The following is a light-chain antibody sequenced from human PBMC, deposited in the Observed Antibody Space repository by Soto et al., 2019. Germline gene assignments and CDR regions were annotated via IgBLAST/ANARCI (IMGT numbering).Light chain of an antibody. J-gene: IGLJ2*01. CDR2: DVS. CDR3: CSHAGTYTAVL. Sequence: QSALTQPRSVSGSPGQSVTISCTGTSSDVGGYNFVSWYQQHPGKAPKFMIYDVSQRPSGVPDRFSGSKSGNTASLTISGLQAEDEADYYCCSHAGTYTAVLFSGGTKLTVL. V-gene: IGLV2-11*01. CDR1: SSDVGGYNF.